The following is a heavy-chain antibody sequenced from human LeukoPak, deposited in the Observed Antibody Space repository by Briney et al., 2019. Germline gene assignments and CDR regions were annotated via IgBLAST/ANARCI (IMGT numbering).Heavy chain of an antibody. CDR1: GFTFSSYE. V-gene: IGHV3-48*03. J-gene: IGHJ4*02. CDR2: ISSSGSTI. D-gene: IGHD3-16*01. CDR3: ARGSGPPEVTSFDY. Sequence: GGSLRLSCAASGFTFSSYEMNWVRQAPGKGLEWVSYISSSGSTIYYADSVKGRFTISRDNAKNSLYLQMNSLRAEDTAVYYCARGSGPPEVTSFDYWGQGTLVTVSS.